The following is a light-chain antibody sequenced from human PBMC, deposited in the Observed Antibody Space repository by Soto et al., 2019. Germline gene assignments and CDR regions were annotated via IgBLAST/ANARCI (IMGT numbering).Light chain of an antibody. J-gene: IGKJ5*01. CDR3: QQYHSYPIT. Sequence: DIPMTQSPSSLSASVGDRVTITCWASQDITNYLAWFQQKPGKAPKSLIYTASSLQSGVPSKFSGSGSGTDFTLTNSSLQPEDFATYYCQQYHSYPITFGQGTRLEIK. CDR1: QDITNY. V-gene: IGKV1-16*02. CDR2: TAS.